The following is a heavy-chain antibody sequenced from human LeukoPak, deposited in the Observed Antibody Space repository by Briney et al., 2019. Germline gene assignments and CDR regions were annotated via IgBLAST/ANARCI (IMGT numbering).Heavy chain of an antibody. CDR2: ISWNSGSI. Sequence: GGSLRLSCAASGFTFYDYAMHWVLQAPGKGLEWVSGISWNSGSIGYADSVKGQFTISRDNAKNSLYLQMNSLRAEDTALYYCAKDDYSNPGGWFDPWGQGTLVTVSS. J-gene: IGHJ5*02. D-gene: IGHD4-11*01. CDR3: AKDDYSNPGGWFDP. CDR1: GFTFYDYA. V-gene: IGHV3-9*01.